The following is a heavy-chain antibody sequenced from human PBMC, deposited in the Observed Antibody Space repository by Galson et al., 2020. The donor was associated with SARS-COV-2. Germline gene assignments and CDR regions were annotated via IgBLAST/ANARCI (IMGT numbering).Heavy chain of an antibody. CDR3: ARTHIVVVTAYHAFDI. Sequence: GGSLRLSCVAYGFTFSRYGLHWVRQAPGKGLEWVAVISYDGNNRYYAASVKGRVTISRDNSKNTLFLQLNSLRFDDTAVYYCARTHIVVVTAYHAFDILGQGTMVTVSS. CDR1: GFTFSRYG. J-gene: IGHJ3*02. CDR2: ISYDGNNR. D-gene: IGHD2-21*02. V-gene: IGHV3-30*01.